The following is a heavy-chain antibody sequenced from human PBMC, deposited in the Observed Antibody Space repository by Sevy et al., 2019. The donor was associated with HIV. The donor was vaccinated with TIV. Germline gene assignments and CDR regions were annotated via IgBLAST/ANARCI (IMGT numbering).Heavy chain of an antibody. Sequence: GGSLRLSCAASGFTFSSYSMNWVRQAPGKGLEWVSSISSSSSYIYYADSVKGRFTISRDNAKTSLYLQMNSLRAEDTAVYYWARDPHSSSWPYYFDYWGQGTLVTVSS. CDR1: GFTFSSYS. D-gene: IGHD6-13*01. CDR2: ISSSSSYI. CDR3: ARDPHSSSWPYYFDY. J-gene: IGHJ4*02. V-gene: IGHV3-21*01.